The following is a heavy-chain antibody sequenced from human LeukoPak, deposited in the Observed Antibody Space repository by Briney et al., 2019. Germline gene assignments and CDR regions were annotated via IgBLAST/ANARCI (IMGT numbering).Heavy chain of an antibody. J-gene: IGHJ3*02. Sequence: GGSLRLSCAASGFTFSSYSMNWVRQAPGKGLEWGSSISSSSSYIYYADSVKGRFTISRDNAKNSLYLQMNSLRAEDTAVYYCARDPPLLDAFDIWGQGTMVTVSS. V-gene: IGHV3-21*01. CDR2: ISSSSSYI. CDR1: GFTFSSYS. CDR3: ARDPPLLDAFDI.